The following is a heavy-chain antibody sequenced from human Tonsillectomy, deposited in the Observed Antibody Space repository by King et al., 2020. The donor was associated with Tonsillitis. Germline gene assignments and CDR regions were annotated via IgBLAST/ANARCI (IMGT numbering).Heavy chain of an antibody. V-gene: IGHV4-30-4*01. CDR3: ASASRWPGDYFDY. D-gene: IGHD3/OR15-3a*01. CDR2: IYYIGST. J-gene: IGHJ4*02. CDR1: GGSISSGDYY. Sequence: QLQESGPGLVKPSQTLSLTCTVSGGSISSGDYYWSWIRQPPGKGLEWIGYIYYIGSTYYNPSLKSRITISVETSKHQFSRKVGTGTGADTSVFYCASASRWPGDYFDYWLQGALVTVPS.